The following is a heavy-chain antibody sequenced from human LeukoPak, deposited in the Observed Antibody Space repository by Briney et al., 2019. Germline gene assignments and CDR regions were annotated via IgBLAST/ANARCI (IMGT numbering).Heavy chain of an antibody. Sequence: ASVKVSCKASGYTFTGYYMHWLRQAPRQRLEWMGWINPNSRGTNYAQKFQGRVTMTRDTSISTAYMELSRLRSDDTAVYYCARPLVGALNYWGQGTLVTVSS. CDR2: INPNSRGT. CDR1: GYTFTGYY. J-gene: IGHJ4*02. V-gene: IGHV1-2*02. CDR3: ARPLVGALNY. D-gene: IGHD1-26*01.